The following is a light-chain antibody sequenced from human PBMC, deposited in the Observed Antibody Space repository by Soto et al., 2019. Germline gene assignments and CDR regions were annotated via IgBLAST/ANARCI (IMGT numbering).Light chain of an antibody. Sequence: EIVLTQSPAALSLSPGERATLSCRASQSVSDSLAWYQQKPGQAPRLLIYGASTRATGIPARFSGSGSGTEFTLTISSLQSEDFAVYYCQQYNNWLTFGGGTKVDI. CDR2: GAS. CDR1: QSVSDS. V-gene: IGKV3-15*01. J-gene: IGKJ4*01. CDR3: QQYNNWLT.